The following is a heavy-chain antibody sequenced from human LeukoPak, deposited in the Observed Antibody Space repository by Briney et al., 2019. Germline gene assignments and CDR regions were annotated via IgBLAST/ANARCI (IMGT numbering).Heavy chain of an antibody. CDR3: AKEPTTEAIFGVVIGPY. D-gene: IGHD3-3*01. J-gene: IGHJ4*02. CDR1: GFTFSSYG. V-gene: IGHV3-30*02. Sequence: GGSLRLSCAASGFTFSSYGMHWVRQAPGKGLEWVAFIRYDGSNKYYADSVKGRFTISGDNSKNTLYLQMNSLRAEDTAVYYCAKEPTTEAIFGVVIGPYWGQGTLVTVSS. CDR2: IRYDGSNK.